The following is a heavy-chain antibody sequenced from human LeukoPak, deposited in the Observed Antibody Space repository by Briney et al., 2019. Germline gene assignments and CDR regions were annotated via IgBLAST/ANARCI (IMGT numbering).Heavy chain of an antibody. D-gene: IGHD2-21*02. J-gene: IGHJ3*02. Sequence: PGGSLRLSCAASGFTFSDYYMSWIRQAPGKGLEWVSYISSSGSTIYYADSVKGRFTVSRDNAKKSLYLQMNSLRAEDTAVYYCARGRRDCSGDCYVAFDIWGQGTMVTVSS. CDR1: GFTFSDYY. CDR3: ARGRRDCSGDCYVAFDI. V-gene: IGHV3-11*01. CDR2: ISSSGSTI.